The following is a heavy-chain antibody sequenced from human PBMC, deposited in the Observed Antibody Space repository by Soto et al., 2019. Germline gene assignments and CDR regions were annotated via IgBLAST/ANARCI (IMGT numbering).Heavy chain of an antibody. CDR1: GFTFSDYY. CDR2: ISSSGSSI. Sequence: GGSLRLSCSASGFTFSDYYMTWIRQAPGKGLEWVSFISSSGSSISYADSVKGRFTISRDNARKSLFLLLSSLRVEDTAIYYCARKRYGDSAFDYWGQGALVTVSS. J-gene: IGHJ4*02. CDR3: ARKRYGDSAFDY. V-gene: IGHV3-11*01. D-gene: IGHD4-17*01.